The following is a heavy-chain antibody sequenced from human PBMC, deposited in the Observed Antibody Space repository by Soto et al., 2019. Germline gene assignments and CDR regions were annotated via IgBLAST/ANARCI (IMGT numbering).Heavy chain of an antibody. CDR1: GFSLSTSGVG. Sequence: QITLKESGPTLVKPTQTLTLTCTFSGFSLSTSGVGVGWIRQPPGKALEWLALIYWDDDKRYSPSLKSRLTITKDTSKNQVVLTMTNMDPVDTATYYCAHAKIIGLMVYAINVWGQGTMVTVSS. D-gene: IGHD2-8*01. CDR2: IYWDDDK. CDR3: AHAKIIGLMVYAINV. J-gene: IGHJ3*01. V-gene: IGHV2-5*02.